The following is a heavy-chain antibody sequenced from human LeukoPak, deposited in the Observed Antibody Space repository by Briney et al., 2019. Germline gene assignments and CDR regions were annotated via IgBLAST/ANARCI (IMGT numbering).Heavy chain of an antibody. D-gene: IGHD3-9*01. CDR2: INLNSGDT. V-gene: IGHV1-2*02. CDR1: GYTFTDYY. J-gene: IGHJ5*02. CDR3: ARSYFDVLTNYYMWLAP. Sequence: ASVKVSCKASGYTFTDYYIHWVRQAPGQGLEWMGWINLNSGDTYYAQNFQDRVTMTGDTSISTAYLELSSLRSDDTAVFYCARSYFDVLTNYYMWLAPWGQGTLSPSPQ.